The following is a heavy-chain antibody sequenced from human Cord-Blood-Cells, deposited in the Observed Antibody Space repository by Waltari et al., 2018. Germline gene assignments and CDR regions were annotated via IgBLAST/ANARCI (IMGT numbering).Heavy chain of an antibody. V-gene: IGHV3-7*01. CDR3: ARSGYSYGYWYFDL. CDR2: IKQDGSEK. CDR1: GFPFSSYW. J-gene: IGHJ2*01. D-gene: IGHD5-18*01. Sequence: EVQLVESGGGLVQPGGSLRLSCAASGFPFSSYWMCWVRQAPGKGLEWVANIKQDGSEKYYVDSVKGRFTISRDNAKNSLYLQMNSLRAEDTAVYYCARSGYSYGYWYFDLWGRGTLVTVSS.